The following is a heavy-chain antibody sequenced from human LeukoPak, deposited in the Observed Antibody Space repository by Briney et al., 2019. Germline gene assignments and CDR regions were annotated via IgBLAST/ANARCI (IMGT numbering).Heavy chain of an antibody. J-gene: IGHJ5*02. V-gene: IGHV4-59*01. Sequence: SETLSLTCTVSGGSISSYCWSWIRQPPGKGLEWIGYIYYSGSTNYNPSLKSRVTISVDTSKNQFSLKLSSVTAADTAVYYCARLGITMVRGVNWFDPWGQGTLVTVSS. CDR1: GGSISSYC. CDR3: ARLGITMVRGVNWFDP. CDR2: IYYSGST. D-gene: IGHD3-10*01.